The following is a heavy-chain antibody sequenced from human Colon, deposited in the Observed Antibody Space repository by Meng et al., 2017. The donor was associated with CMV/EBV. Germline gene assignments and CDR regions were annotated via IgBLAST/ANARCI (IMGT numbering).Heavy chain of an antibody. CDR1: GLTFRTYA. V-gene: IGHV3-23*01. D-gene: IGHD3-3*01. J-gene: IGHJ6*02. CDR2: ISGSGDRT. CDR3: AKNLALFGVATNTGMDV. Sequence: GESLKISCEVSGLTFRTYAMAWVRQAPGKGLEWVSGISGSGDRTYYADSVKGRFTISRDNSKNTLYLQMSSLRAEDTAVYYCAKNLALFGVATNTGMDVWGQGTTVTVSS.